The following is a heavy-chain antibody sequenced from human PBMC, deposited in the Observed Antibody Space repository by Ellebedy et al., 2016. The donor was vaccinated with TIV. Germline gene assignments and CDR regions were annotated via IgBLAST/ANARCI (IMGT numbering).Heavy chain of an antibody. CDR2: IYQDGSEQ. J-gene: IGHJ5*02. V-gene: IGHV3-7*01. Sequence: PGGSLRLSCEASGFNFRSYWMSWVRQAPGKGLEWVANIYQDGSEQYYVDSVKGRFTISRDNANKSLFLQMNNLRVEDTAVYYCARRGSYGDYAVQINSWFDTWGRGTLVTVSS. D-gene: IGHD4-17*01. CDR1: GFNFRSYW. CDR3: ARRGSYGDYAVQINSWFDT.